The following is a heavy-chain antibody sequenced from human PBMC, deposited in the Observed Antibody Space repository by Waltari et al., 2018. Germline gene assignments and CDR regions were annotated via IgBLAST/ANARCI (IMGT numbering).Heavy chain of an antibody. CDR3: ARGQYYYDSRANRRAFDI. V-gene: IGHV4-34*01. D-gene: IGHD3-22*01. J-gene: IGHJ3*02. CDR2: INHSGST. Sequence: QVQLQQWGAGLLKPSETLSLTCAVYGGSFSGYYWSWIRQPPGKGLEWIGEINHSGSTNYNPSLKSRGTISVDTAKNQFSLKLSSVTAADTAVYYCARGQYYYDSRANRRAFDIWGQGTMVTVSS. CDR1: GGSFSGYY.